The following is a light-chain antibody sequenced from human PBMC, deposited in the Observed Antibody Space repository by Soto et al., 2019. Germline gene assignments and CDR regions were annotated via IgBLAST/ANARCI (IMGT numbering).Light chain of an antibody. CDR1: DSNIGASYD. J-gene: IGLJ2*01. CDR2: EID. Sequence: QSVLTQPPSISGAPGQRVTITCTGSDSNIGASYDVNWYQHLPGAAPNLLIYEIDNRPSGVPDRFSASRSGASASLAIDKLQTGDEGDYYCQSYGSGLSVVFGGGTKLTVL. V-gene: IGLV1-40*01. CDR3: QSYGSGLSVV.